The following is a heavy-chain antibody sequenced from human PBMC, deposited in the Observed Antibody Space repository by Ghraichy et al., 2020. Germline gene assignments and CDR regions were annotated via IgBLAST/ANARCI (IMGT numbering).Heavy chain of an antibody. CDR2: IDPESHYT. D-gene: IGHD3-22*01. J-gene: IGHJ6*02. CDR1: GFTFGTYA. CDR3: ARVRRFSRQLPSNLFDVWHYYIMDV. V-gene: IGHV3-21*04. Sequence: GGSLRLSCVVSGFTFGTYAMNWVRQIPGKGLEWVASIDPESHYTYYSDAVKGRFVISRENAKNSLHLQMSSLRAEDTAVYYCARVRRFSRQLPSNLFDVWHYYIMDVWGQGTTVMVSS.